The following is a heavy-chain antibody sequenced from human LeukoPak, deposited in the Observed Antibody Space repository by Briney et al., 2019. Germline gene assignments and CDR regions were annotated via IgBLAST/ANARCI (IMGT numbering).Heavy chain of an antibody. CDR3: AKNGGGYYYDSSGYYYDGY. V-gene: IGHV3-23*01. D-gene: IGHD3-22*01. Sequence: QPGGSLRLSCAASRFTFSSYAMTWVRQAPGKGLEWVSSISASAGATYYADSVRGRFTTSRDNSKNTLYLQVNSLRAEDTAVYYCAKNGGGYYYDSSGYYYDGYWGQGTLVTVSS. J-gene: IGHJ4*02. CDR1: RFTFSSYA. CDR2: ISASAGAT.